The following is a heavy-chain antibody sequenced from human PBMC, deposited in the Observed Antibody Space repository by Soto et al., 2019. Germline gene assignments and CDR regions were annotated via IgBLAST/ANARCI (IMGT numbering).Heavy chain of an antibody. J-gene: IGHJ6*02. CDR2: IDGSGDST. CDR3: AQSGYSSSWHYYYGLDV. D-gene: IGHD6-13*01. V-gene: IGHV3-23*01. Sequence: EVQLLESGGGLVQPGGSLRLSCAASGFTFSSYGMSWVRQAPGKVLEWVSTIDGSGDSTYYADSVKGRFTISRDNSKNTLYLQMNSLRAEDTAVYYCAQSGYSSSWHYYYGLDVWGQGTTVTVSS. CDR1: GFTFSSYG.